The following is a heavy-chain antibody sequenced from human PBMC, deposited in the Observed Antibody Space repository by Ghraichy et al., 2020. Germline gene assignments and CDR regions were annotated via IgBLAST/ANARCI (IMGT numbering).Heavy chain of an antibody. V-gene: IGHV3-7*01. CDR2: IKQDGSER. Sequence: GGSLRLSCAASGFIFSNHWVSWVRQAPGKGLEWVANIKQDGSERYYVDSVKGRFTISRDNTKNALFLQMDSLRAEDTAVYFCARYDYGDYNDAFDVWGQGTMVTVSS. CDR3: ARYDYGDYNDAFDV. D-gene: IGHD4-17*01. CDR1: GFIFSNHW. J-gene: IGHJ3*01.